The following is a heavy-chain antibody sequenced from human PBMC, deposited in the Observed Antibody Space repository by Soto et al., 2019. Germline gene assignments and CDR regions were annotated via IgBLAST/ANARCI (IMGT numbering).Heavy chain of an antibody. D-gene: IGHD3-10*01. Sequence: QVQLVQSGAEVKKPGASVKVSGKASGYTFTNYAMHWVRQAPGQRLEWMGWLNAGNGNTKYSQKFQGRVTITRDASASTAYMELRSLRSEDTAVYYCVRGSGLIWVDPWGQGTLVTVSS. CDR1: GYTFTNYA. V-gene: IGHV1-3*01. CDR2: LNAGNGNT. CDR3: VRGSGLIWVDP. J-gene: IGHJ5*02.